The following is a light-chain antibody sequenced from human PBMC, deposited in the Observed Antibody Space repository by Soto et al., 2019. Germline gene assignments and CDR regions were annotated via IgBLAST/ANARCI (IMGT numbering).Light chain of an antibody. J-gene: IGKJ1*01. Sequence: EIVLTQSPGTLSLSPGERGALSCRASQNISTTDLTWYKQKPGQAPRVLIYGTSTRAPGIPDRFSGSGSGTDFTLTITRLEPEDFAVYYCQHYGTSPKWTFGPGTKVDIK. CDR1: QNISTTD. CDR3: QHYGTSPKWT. CDR2: GTS. V-gene: IGKV3-20*01.